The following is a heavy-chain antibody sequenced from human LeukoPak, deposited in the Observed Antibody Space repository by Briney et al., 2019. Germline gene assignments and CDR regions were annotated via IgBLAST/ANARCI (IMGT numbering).Heavy chain of an antibody. CDR3: ARGRRVSKTFDY. D-gene: IGHD2-8*01. V-gene: IGHV1-8*01. CDR1: GYTFTSYD. J-gene: IGHJ4*02. CDR2: MNPNSGNT. Sequence: GASVKVSCKASGYTFTSYDINWVRQAPGQGLEWMGWMNPNSGNTGYAQKFQGRVTMTRNTSISTAYMDLSSLRSEDTAVYYCARGRRVSKTFDYWGQGTLVTVSS.